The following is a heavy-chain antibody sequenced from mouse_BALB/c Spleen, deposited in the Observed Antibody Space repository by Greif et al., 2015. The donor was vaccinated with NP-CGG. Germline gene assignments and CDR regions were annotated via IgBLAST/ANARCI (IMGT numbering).Heavy chain of an antibody. CDR1: GFNIKDTY. CDR2: IDPANGNT. Sequence: VQLQQPGAELVKPGASVKLSCTASGFNIKDTYMHWVKQRPEQGLEWIGRIDPANGNTKYDPKFQGKATITADTSSNTDYLRLGRRTSEDTAVDYCARWDGYFDVWGTGTTVTVSS. V-gene: IGHV14-3*02. CDR3: ARWDGYFDV. J-gene: IGHJ1*03. D-gene: IGHD4-1*01.